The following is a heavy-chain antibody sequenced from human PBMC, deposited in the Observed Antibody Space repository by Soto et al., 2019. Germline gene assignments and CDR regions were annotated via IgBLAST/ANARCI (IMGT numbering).Heavy chain of an antibody. CDR2: ISSTTNYI. J-gene: IGHJ4*02. Sequence: GGSLRLSCAASGFTFTRYSMNRVRQAPGKGLEWVSSISSTTNYIYYGDSMKGRFTISRDNAKNSLYLEMNSLRAEDTAVYYCARESEDLTSNFDYWGQGTLVTVSS. V-gene: IGHV3-21*01. CDR3: ARESEDLTSNFDY. CDR1: GFTFTRYS.